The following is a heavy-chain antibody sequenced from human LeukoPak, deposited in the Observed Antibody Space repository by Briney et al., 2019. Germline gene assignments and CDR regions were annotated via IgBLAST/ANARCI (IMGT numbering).Heavy chain of an antibody. V-gene: IGHV5-10-1*01. CDR2: IDPSDSYT. CDR1: GYSFTSYW. CDR3: ARSGYYDILTGYRNHDAFDI. D-gene: IGHD3-9*01. J-gene: IGHJ3*02. Sequence: GESLKISCKGSGYSFTSYWISWVRQMPGKGLEWMGRIDPSDSYTNYSPPFQGHVTISADKSISTAYLQWSSLKASDTAMYYCARSGYYDILTGYRNHDAFDIWGQGTMVTVSS.